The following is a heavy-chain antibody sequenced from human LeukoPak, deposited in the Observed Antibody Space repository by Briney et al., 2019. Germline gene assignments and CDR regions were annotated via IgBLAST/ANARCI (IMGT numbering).Heavy chain of an antibody. CDR3: ARSVVVVTAIGKGFDY. CDR2: INPSGGAI. V-gene: IGHV1-46*01. Sequence: ASVKVSCKAFGYTFTTYYMHWVRQAPGQGLEWMGVINPSGGAISYAQKFQGRVTMTRDTSTSTVYMEPSSLRSEDTAVYYCARSVVVVTAIGKGFDYWGQGTLVTVSS. D-gene: IGHD2-21*02. CDR1: GYTFTTYY. J-gene: IGHJ4*02.